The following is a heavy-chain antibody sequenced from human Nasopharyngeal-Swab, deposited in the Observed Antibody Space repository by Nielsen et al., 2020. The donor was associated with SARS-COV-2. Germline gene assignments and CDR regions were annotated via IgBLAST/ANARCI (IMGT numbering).Heavy chain of an antibody. V-gene: IGHV3-48*01. J-gene: IGHJ6*03. D-gene: IGHD1-1*01. CDR3: ARVREGNDYYYYMDV. CDR1: GFTFSSYS. Sequence: GESLKISCAVSGFTFSSYSMNWVRQAPGKGLEWVSYISSSSSTIYSADSVKGRFTISRDNAKNSLYLQMNSLRGEDTAVYYCARVREGNDYYYYMDVWGEGTTVTVSS. CDR2: ISSSSSTI.